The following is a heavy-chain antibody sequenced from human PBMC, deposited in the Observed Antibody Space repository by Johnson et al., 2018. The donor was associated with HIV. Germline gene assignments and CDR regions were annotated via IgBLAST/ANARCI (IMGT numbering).Heavy chain of an antibody. CDR3: AKDQGDYSNHGAAFDI. CDR1: GFTVISNY. CDR2: IYSGGTT. J-gene: IGHJ3*02. Sequence: VQLVESGGGLVQPGGSLRLSCAASGFTVISNYMSWVRQAPGKGLEWVSLIYSGGTTYYTDSVKGRFTLSRDNSKNTLYLQMNSLRAEDTAVYYCAKDQGDYSNHGAAFDIWGQGTMVTVSS. V-gene: IGHV3-66*01. D-gene: IGHD4-11*01.